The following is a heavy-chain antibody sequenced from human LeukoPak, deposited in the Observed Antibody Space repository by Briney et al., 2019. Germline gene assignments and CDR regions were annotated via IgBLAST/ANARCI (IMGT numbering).Heavy chain of an antibody. CDR3: ARVGGDDAFDI. J-gene: IGHJ3*02. CDR1: GGSISSYY. CDR2: IYYSGST. Sequence: KSSETLSLTCTVSGGSISSYYWSWIRQPPGKGLEWIGYIYYSGSTNYNPSLKSRVTISVDTSKNQFSLKLSSVTAADTAVYYCARVGGDDAFDIWGQGTMVTVSS. V-gene: IGHV4-59*01. D-gene: IGHD3-16*01.